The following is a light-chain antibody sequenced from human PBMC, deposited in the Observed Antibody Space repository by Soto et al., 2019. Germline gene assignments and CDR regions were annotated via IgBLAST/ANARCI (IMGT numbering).Light chain of an antibody. CDR3: TSWTTSTTMI. J-gene: IGLJ2*01. CDR2: DVN. V-gene: IGLV2-14*03. Sequence: QSVLTQPASVSGSPGQSITISCTGTSSDIGAYYVSWYQQHPGKAPKLMIYDVNIRPSGVSNRFSGSKSGNTASLTISGLQAEDEADYYCTSWTTSTTMIFGGGTKVTVL. CDR1: SSDIGAYY.